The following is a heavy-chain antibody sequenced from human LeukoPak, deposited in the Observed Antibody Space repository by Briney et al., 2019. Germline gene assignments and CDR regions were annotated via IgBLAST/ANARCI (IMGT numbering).Heavy chain of an antibody. J-gene: IGHJ4*02. V-gene: IGHV1-18*01. CDR3: ARGWELDS. CDR1: GYTSTNYV. CDR2: THSYNGNT. D-gene: IGHD1-26*01. Sequence: ASVKVSCKASGYTSTNYVISWVRQAPGQGLEWMGWTHSYNGNTNYAQKLQGRVTMTTDTSTSTAYMELRRLKSDDTAVYYCARGWELDSWGQGTLVTVSS.